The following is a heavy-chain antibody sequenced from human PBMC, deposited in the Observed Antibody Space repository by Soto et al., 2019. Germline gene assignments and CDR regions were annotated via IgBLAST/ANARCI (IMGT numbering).Heavy chain of an antibody. V-gene: IGHV4-30-4*01. CDR1: GGSISSGDYY. Sequence: KPSETLSLTCTVSGGSISSGDYYWSWTRQPPGKGLEWIGYIYYSGSTYYNPSLKSRVTISVDTSKNQFSLKLSSVTAADTAVYYCARERAVAGSPHYYGMDVWGQGTTVTVSS. J-gene: IGHJ6*02. D-gene: IGHD6-19*01. CDR3: ARERAVAGSPHYYGMDV. CDR2: IYYSGST.